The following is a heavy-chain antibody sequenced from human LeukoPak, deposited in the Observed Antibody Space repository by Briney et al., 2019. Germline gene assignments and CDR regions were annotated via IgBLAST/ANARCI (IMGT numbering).Heavy chain of an antibody. D-gene: IGHD2-21*01. J-gene: IGHJ4*02. V-gene: IGHV3-48*04. CDR3: VRASPFGEF. Sequence: GGSLRLSCAASGFTFSTYSMNWVRQAPGKGLEWVSYITSSSSTIYYADSVRGRFTISRDNAKNSLYLQMNSLRAEGTAVYYCVRASPFGEFWGQGTLVTVSS. CDR1: GFTFSTYS. CDR2: ITSSSSTI.